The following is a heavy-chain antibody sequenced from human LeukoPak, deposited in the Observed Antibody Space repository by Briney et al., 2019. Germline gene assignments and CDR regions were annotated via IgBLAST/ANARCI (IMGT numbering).Heavy chain of an antibody. J-gene: IGHJ4*02. CDR2: IYYSGST. D-gene: IGHD3-3*01. CDR1: GGSISSSSYY. Sequence: SETLSLTCTVSGGSISSSSYYWGWIRQPPGKGLEWIGSIYYSGSTYYNPSLKSRVTISVDTSKNQFSLKLSSVTAADTAVYYCARRRTTIFGVVTDDYWGQGTLVTVSS. CDR3: ARRRTTIFGVVTDDY. V-gene: IGHV4-39*01.